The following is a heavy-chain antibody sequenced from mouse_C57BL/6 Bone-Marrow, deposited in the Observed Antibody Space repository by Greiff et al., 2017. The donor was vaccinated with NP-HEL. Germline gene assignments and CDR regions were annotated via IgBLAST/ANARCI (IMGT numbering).Heavy chain of an antibody. Sequence: QVQLKQSGAELARPGASVKLSCKASGYTFTSYGISWVKQRTGQGLEWIGEIYPRSGNTYYNEKFKGKATLTADKSSSTAYMELRSLTSEDSAVYFCARYPITTVVATDDYWGQGTTLTVSS. V-gene: IGHV1-81*01. CDR1: GYTFTSYG. D-gene: IGHD1-1*01. CDR3: ARYPITTVVATDDY. J-gene: IGHJ2*01. CDR2: IYPRSGNT.